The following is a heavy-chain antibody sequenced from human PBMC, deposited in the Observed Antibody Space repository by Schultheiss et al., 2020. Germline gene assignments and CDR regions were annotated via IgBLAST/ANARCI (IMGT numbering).Heavy chain of an antibody. V-gene: IGHV3-21*05. D-gene: IGHD3-22*01. CDR2: ISSSSSYI. J-gene: IGHJ4*02. Sequence: GGSLRLSCAASGFTFSSYAMHWVRQAPGKGLEWLSYISSSSSYIYYADSVKGRFTISRDNAKNSLYLQMNSLRAEDTAVYYCESEPRPLRPTDYYDSRVVIPGWGQGTLVTVSS. CDR1: GFTFSSYA. CDR3: ESEPRPLRPTDYYDSRVVIPG.